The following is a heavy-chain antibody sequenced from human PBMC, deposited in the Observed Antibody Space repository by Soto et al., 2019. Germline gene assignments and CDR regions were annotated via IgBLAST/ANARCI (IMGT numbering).Heavy chain of an antibody. D-gene: IGHD6-19*01. CDR1: GFTFSSYA. CDR3: AKDRGYSSGWRGYFDY. CDR2: ISGSGGST. V-gene: IGHV3-23*01. J-gene: IGHJ4*02. Sequence: GGSLRLSCAASGFTFSSYAMSWVRQAPGKGLEWVSAISGSGGSTYYADSVKGRFTISRDNSKNTLYLQMNSLRAEDTAVYYCAKDRGYSSGWRGYFDYWGQGTLVTVSS.